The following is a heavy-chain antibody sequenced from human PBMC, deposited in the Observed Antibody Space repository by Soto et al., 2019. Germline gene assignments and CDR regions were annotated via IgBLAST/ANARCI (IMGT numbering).Heavy chain of an antibody. CDR3: AREGFGVIAARPGYFQH. CDR1: GFTFSSYG. CDR2: IWYDGSNK. Sequence: PGGSLRLSCAASGFTFSSYGMHWVRQAPGKGLEWVAVIWYDGSNKYYADSVKGRFTISRDNSKNTLYLQMNSLRAEDTAVYYCAREGFGVIAARPGYFQHWGQGTLVTVSS. J-gene: IGHJ1*01. D-gene: IGHD6-6*01. V-gene: IGHV3-33*01.